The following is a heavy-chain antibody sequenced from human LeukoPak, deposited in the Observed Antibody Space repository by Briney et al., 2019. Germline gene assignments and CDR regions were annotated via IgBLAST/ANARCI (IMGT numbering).Heavy chain of an antibody. V-gene: IGHV3-30*02. Sequence: GGSLRLSCAASGFTFSSYGMHWVRQAPGKGLEWGAFIRYDGSNKYYADSVKGRFTISRDNSKNTLYLQMNSLRAEDTAVYYCAKGGEPAYYYYYMDVWGKGTTVTIPS. D-gene: IGHD4-17*01. CDR1: GFTFSSYG. CDR2: IRYDGSNK. CDR3: AKGGEPAYYYYYMDV. J-gene: IGHJ6*03.